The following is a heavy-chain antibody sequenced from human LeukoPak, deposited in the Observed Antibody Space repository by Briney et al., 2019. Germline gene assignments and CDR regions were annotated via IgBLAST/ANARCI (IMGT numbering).Heavy chain of an antibody. V-gene: IGHV3-30*18. CDR3: AKVSTYGSGSYYKYYYYGMDV. CDR2: ISYGGSNK. J-gene: IGHJ6*02. D-gene: IGHD3-10*01. Sequence: GGSPGLSRAGSGFTFSSHGKQWGRQAPGKGLEWVAGISYGGSNKYYADSVKGRFTISRDNSKNTLYLQMNSLRAEDTAVYYCAKVSTYGSGSYYKYYYYGMDVWGQGTTVTVSS. CDR1: GFTFSSHG.